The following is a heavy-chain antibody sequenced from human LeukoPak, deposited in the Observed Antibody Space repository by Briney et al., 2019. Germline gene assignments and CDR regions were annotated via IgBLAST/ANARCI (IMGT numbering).Heavy chain of an antibody. CDR2: INPNSGGT. J-gene: IGHJ5*02. D-gene: IGHD2-15*01. CDR1: GYTFTGCY. Sequence: ASVKVSCKASGYTFTGCYMHWVRQAPGQGLEWMGWINPNSGGTNYAQKFQGRVTMTRDTSISTAYMELSRLRSDDTAVYYCASTHYCSGGSCLNNWFDPWGQGTLVTVSS. CDR3: ASTHYCSGGSCLNNWFDP. V-gene: IGHV1-2*02.